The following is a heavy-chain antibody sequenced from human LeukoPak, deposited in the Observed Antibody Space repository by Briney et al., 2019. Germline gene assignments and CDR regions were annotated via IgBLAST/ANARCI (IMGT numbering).Heavy chain of an antibody. J-gene: IGHJ3*02. CDR2: INPNNGDT. V-gene: IGHV1-2*02. Sequence: ASVKVSCKASGYSFTGYYVHWVRQAPGQGLEWMGWINPNNGDTNYAQKFQGRVTMTRDTSITTAYMELRSLRSDDTAVYYCAGGSIYYDSSGYYKSNAFDIWGQGTMVTVSS. D-gene: IGHD3-22*01. CDR3: AGGSIYYDSSGYYKSNAFDI. CDR1: GYSFTGYY.